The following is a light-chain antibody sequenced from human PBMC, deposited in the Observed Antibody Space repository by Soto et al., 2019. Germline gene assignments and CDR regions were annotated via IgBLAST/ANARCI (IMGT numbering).Light chain of an antibody. CDR2: GAS. J-gene: IGKJ4*01. CDR1: QSISGSY. V-gene: IGKV3-15*01. Sequence: EIVLTQSPGTLSLSPGKRATLSCRASQSISGSYLAWYQQRPGQTPRLLIYGASTRATGIPARFSGSGSRTEFTLTISSLQSEDFAVYYCQQFNNWPLTFGGGTKVDIK. CDR3: QQFNNWPLT.